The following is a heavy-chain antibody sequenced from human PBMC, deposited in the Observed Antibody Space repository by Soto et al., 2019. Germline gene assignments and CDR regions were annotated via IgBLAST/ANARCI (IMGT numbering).Heavy chain of an antibody. J-gene: IGHJ4*02. CDR1: GFTFSSYA. Sequence: GGSLRLSCAASGFTFSSYAMSWVRQAPGKGLEWVSAISGSGGSTYYADSVKGRFTISRDNSKNALYLQMNSLRAEDTAVYYWAKEGGWYVGISDDWGQGTLVTVSS. CDR2: ISGSGGST. D-gene: IGHD6-19*01. CDR3: AKEGGWYVGISDD. V-gene: IGHV3-23*01.